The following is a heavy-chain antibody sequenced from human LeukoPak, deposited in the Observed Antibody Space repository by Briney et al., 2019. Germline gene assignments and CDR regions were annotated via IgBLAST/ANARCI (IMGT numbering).Heavy chain of an antibody. Sequence: SETLSLTRTVPGGSLSSYYWSWIRQHAGKRLEWNGRIYTSGSTNYNPSLKSRVTISVDKSKSQLSLKRSSVTAADTAVYYCARLRSIAAAVYYFDYWGQGTLVSVSS. V-gene: IGHV4-4*07. CDR3: ARLRSIAAAVYYFDY. CDR2: IYTSGST. J-gene: IGHJ4*02. CDR1: GGSLSSYY. D-gene: IGHD6-6*01.